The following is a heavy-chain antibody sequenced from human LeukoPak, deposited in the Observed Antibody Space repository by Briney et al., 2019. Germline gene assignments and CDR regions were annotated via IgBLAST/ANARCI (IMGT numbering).Heavy chain of an antibody. CDR2: IYYSGST. CDR1: GGSISSGSYY. CDR3: ARDRTDYYGMDV. D-gene: IGHD1-1*01. Sequence: SETLSLTCTVSGGSISSGSYYWSWIRQPPGKGLEWIAYIYYSGSTNYNPSLKSRVTISVDTSKNQFSLKLSSVTAADTAVYYCARDRTDYYGMDVRGQGTTVTVSS. V-gene: IGHV4-61*01. J-gene: IGHJ6*02.